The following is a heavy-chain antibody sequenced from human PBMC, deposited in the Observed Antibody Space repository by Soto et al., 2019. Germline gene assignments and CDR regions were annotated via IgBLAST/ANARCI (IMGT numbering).Heavy chain of an antibody. Sequence: RESLKISGKGSGCKFTSYWIGWVRQMPGKGLEWMGIIYPGDSDTRYSPSFQGQVTISADKSISTAYLQWSSLKASDTAMYYCARTSAAGKYYYGMDVWGQGTTVTVSS. V-gene: IGHV5-51*01. J-gene: IGHJ6*02. CDR1: GCKFTSYW. D-gene: IGHD6-13*01. CDR2: IYPGDSDT. CDR3: ARTSAAGKYYYGMDV.